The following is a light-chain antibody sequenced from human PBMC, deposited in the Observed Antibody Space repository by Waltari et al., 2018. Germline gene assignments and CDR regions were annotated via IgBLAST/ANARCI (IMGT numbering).Light chain of an antibody. CDR1: STDVGAPNF. CDR3: SSFTDTHTLL. CDR2: DVT. J-gene: IGLJ2*01. Sequence: QSALTQPASVSGSPGQSLTISCTRTSTDVGAPNFVSRYQQPPGRAPQLMIYDVTERPSGISYRFSGSKSANTASLTISGLLPEDEAIYYCSSFTDTHTLLFGGGTTVTVL. V-gene: IGLV2-14*03.